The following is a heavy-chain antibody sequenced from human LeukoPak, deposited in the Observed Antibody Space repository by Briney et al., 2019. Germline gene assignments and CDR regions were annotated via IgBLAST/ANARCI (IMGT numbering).Heavy chain of an antibody. V-gene: IGHV3-48*01. CDR1: GFTFSNYN. Sequence: PGGSLRLSSAASGFTFSNYNMNWVRQAPGKGLEWVSYISSSGSTIYYADSVKGRFTISRDNAKNSLYLQMNSLRAEDTAVYYCARVVKGIAAAGTAQGYYYYMDVWGKGTTVTVSS. J-gene: IGHJ6*03. CDR3: ARVVKGIAAAGTAQGYYYYMDV. D-gene: IGHD6-13*01. CDR2: ISSSGSTI.